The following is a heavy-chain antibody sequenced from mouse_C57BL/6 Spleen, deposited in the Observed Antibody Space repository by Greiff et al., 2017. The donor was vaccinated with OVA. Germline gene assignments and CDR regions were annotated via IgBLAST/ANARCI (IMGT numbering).Heavy chain of an antibody. CDR3: ARVAYYSNYGRAMDY. J-gene: IGHJ4*01. D-gene: IGHD2-5*01. Sequence: QVHVKQPGTELVKPGASVKLSCKASGYTFTSYWMHWVKQRPGQGLEWIGNINPSNGGTNYNEKFKSKATLTVDKSSSTAYMQLSSLTSEDSAVYYCARVAYYSNYGRAMDYWGQGTSVTVSS. CDR1: GYTFTSYW. V-gene: IGHV1-53*01. CDR2: INPSNGGT.